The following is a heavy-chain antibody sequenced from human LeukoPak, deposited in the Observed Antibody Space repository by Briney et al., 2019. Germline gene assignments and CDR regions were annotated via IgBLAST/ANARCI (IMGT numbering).Heavy chain of an antibody. D-gene: IGHD6-19*01. Sequence: SETLSLTCAVYGGSFSGYYWSWIRQPPGKGLEWIGEINHSGSTNYNPSLKSRVTISVDTSKNQFSLKLSSVTAADTAVYYCARDQGYSSGWSSSYYFDYWGQGTLVTVSS. CDR1: GGSFSGYY. CDR2: INHSGST. V-gene: IGHV4-34*01. CDR3: ARDQGYSSGWSSSYYFDY. J-gene: IGHJ4*02.